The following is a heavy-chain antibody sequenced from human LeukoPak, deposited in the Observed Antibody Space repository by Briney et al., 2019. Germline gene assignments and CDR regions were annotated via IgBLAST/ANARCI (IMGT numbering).Heavy chain of an antibody. V-gene: IGHV3-11*04. CDR3: ARGLFGETYSYASSVPEDY. D-gene: IGHD3-22*01. CDR1: GFTFSGYY. Sequence: PGGSLRLSCAASGFTFSGYYMSWIRQAPGKGLEWVSYISSSGSSIYYADSVKGRFTISRDNAKNSLYLQMNSLRAEDTAVYYCARGLFGETYSYASSVPEDYCGQATLATVS. CDR2: ISSSGSSI. J-gene: IGHJ4*02.